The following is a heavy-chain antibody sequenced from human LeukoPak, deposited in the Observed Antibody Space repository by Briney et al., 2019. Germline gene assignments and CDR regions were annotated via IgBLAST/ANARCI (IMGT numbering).Heavy chain of an antibody. V-gene: IGHV4-59*01. CDR3: ARGSYRFDY. CDR2: IYYSGST. D-gene: IGHD5-18*01. CDR1: GGSISSYY. Sequence: SETLSPVSTVSGGSISSYYWSWIRQPPGKGLEWIGYIYYSGSTNYNPSLKSRVTISVDTSKNQFSLKLSSVTAADTAVYYCARGSYRFDYWGQGNLVSVSS. J-gene: IGHJ4*02.